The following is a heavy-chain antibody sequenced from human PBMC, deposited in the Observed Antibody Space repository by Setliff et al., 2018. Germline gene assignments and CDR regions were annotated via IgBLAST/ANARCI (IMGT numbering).Heavy chain of an antibody. CDR1: DDSISSRHYH. V-gene: IGHV4-61*09. CDR3: ARMSGFLYMDV. CDR2: IYTSWST. J-gene: IGHJ6*03. D-gene: IGHD3-3*01. Sequence: TLSLTCTVSDDSISSRHYHWSWIRQPAGKGLEWLGQIYTSWSTNYNPSLKGRATLSIDASKKQFSLKLTSVTAADTAVYYCARMSGFLYMDVRGKGTTVTVSS.